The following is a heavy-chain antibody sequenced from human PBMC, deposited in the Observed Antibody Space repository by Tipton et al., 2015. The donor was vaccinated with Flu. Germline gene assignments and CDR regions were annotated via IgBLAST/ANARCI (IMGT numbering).Heavy chain of an antibody. D-gene: IGHD1-26*01. CDR2: IYTSGSA. CDR3: AGTNSGSQYRPGDAFDF. V-gene: IGHV4-4*07. J-gene: IGHJ3*01. Sequence: PGLVKPSETLSLTCTVSGVSISRYYWSWIRQPAGKGLEWIGRIYTSGSADYSPSLKSRVSMSGDTSKNQFSLKLNSVTAADTAVYYCAGTNSGSQYRPGDAFDFWGQGIIVTASS. CDR1: GVSISRYY.